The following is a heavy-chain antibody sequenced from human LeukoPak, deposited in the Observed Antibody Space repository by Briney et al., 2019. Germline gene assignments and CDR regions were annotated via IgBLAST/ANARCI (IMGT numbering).Heavy chain of an antibody. CDR1: GFTVSSYS. V-gene: IGHV3-48*01. D-gene: IGHD2-2*01. CDR2: ISSSSSTI. J-gene: IGHJ4*02. CDR3: AKLGCTGTFCYANY. Sequence: PGGSLRLSCAASGFTVSSYSMNWVRQAPGKGLEWVSYISSSSSTIYYADSVKGRFTISRDNAKNSLYLQMNSLRGEDTALYYCAKLGCTGTFCYANYWGQGTLVTVSS.